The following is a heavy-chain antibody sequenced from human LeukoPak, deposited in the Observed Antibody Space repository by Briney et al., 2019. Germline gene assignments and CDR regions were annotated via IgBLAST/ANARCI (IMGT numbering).Heavy chain of an antibody. V-gene: IGHV1-3*03. CDR1: GYTFTSYA. D-gene: IGHD2-15*01. J-gene: IGHJ4*02. CDR3: ARGPGYCSGGSCYRFDY. Sequence: ASVKVSCKASGYTFTSYAMHWVRQAPGQRLEWMGWINAGNGNTKYSQEFQGRVTITRDTSASTAYMELSSLRSEDMAVYYCARGPGYCSGGSCYRFDYWGQGTLVTVSS. CDR2: INAGNGNT.